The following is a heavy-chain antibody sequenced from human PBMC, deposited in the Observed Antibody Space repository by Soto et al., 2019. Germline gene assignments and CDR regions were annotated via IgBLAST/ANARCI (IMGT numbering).Heavy chain of an antibody. Sequence: EVQLVESGGGLVQPGGSLRITCAASGFTFRNHWMHWVRQARGKGLVWVAHINNDGSGTTYADSVKGRFTISRDNAENTIYLQMNSLRVEDTAVYYCTRDSALSFDCWGQGALVTVSS. CDR2: INNDGSGT. V-gene: IGHV3-74*03. CDR3: TRDSALSFDC. J-gene: IGHJ4*02. CDR1: GFTFRNHW.